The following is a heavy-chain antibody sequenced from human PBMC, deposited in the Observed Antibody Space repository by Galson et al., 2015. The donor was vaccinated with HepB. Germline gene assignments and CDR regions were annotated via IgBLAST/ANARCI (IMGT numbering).Heavy chain of an antibody. Sequence: SVKVSCKASGGTFSRNTISWVRQAPGQGLEWMGRILPSLGMPDYAQKFQGRVTIAADKSTNTAYMELSSLTSEDTAVYYCARGSQRGGPYWFFDLWGRGTLVIVSS. CDR3: ARGSQRGGPYWFFDL. CDR1: GGTFSRNT. V-gene: IGHV1-69*02. J-gene: IGHJ2*01. CDR2: ILPSLGMP.